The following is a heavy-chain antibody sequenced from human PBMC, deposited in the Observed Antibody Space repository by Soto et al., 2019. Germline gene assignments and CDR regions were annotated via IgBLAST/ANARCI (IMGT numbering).Heavy chain of an antibody. V-gene: IGHV3-33*01. D-gene: IGHD4-17*01. Sequence: QAPGKGLEWLAVIVREGTEQYYEDSVKGGFTISRDNSKNTLYLQMNSLRVDDTAVYYCARDDDYPDNGFDYWGQGTLLTVSS. CDR3: ARDDDYPDNGFDY. J-gene: IGHJ4*02. CDR2: IVREGTEQ.